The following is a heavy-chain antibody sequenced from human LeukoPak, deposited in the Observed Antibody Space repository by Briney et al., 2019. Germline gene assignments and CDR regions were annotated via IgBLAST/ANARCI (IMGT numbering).Heavy chain of an antibody. CDR3: ARASYCSDGSCYSDY. V-gene: IGHV1-46*01. D-gene: IGHD2-15*01. Sequence: ASVKVSCKASGYTFTSYYMHWVRQAPGQGLEWMAIINPNGGSTSYAQKFQGRVTMTRDTSTSTVYMELSGLRSEDTAVYYCARASYCSDGSCYSDYWGQGTLVTVSS. CDR1: GYTFTSYY. CDR2: INPNGGST. J-gene: IGHJ4*02.